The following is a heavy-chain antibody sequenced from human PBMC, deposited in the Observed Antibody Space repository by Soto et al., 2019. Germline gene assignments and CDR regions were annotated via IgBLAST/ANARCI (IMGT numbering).Heavy chain of an antibody. V-gene: IGHV1-2*02. Sequence: ASVKVSCKASGYTFTDYYMHWVRQAPGQGLEWMGWINPKTGGTNYAQKFQGRVTMTRDTSITTAYMELSRLRSDDTAVDYCARDVVGSDYFDSWGQGTLVTVSS. D-gene: IGHD1-26*01. CDR3: ARDVVGSDYFDS. CDR1: GYTFTDYY. CDR2: INPKTGGT. J-gene: IGHJ4*02.